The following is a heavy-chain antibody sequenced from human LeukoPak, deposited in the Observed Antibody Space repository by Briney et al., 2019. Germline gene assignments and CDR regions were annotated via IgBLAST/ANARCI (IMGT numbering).Heavy chain of an antibody. D-gene: IGHD6-19*01. CDR1: GYAFATYS. CDR3: ARGHSSGRDYYFDT. Sequence: ASVKVSCKTSGYAFATYSINWVRQAPGQGLEWMGWISGYSGSTNYAQKLQGRVTMTTDTSTTTAYMELRSLKSDDTAVYYCARGHSSGRDYYFDTWGQGTLVTVSS. CDR2: ISGYSGST. V-gene: IGHV1-18*01. J-gene: IGHJ4*02.